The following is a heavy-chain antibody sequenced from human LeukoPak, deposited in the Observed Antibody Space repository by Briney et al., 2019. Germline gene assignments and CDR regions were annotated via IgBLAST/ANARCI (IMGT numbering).Heavy chain of an antibody. J-gene: IGHJ3*02. Sequence: SETLSLTCTVSGGSISSSSYYWGWIRQPPGKGLEWIGSIYYSGSTYYNPSLKSRVTISVDTSKNQFSLKLSSVTAADTAVYYCARQGYYYDSSGYPYHDAFDIWGQGTMVTVSS. D-gene: IGHD3-22*01. CDR2: IYYSGST. CDR1: GGSISSSSYY. CDR3: ARQGYYYDSSGYPYHDAFDI. V-gene: IGHV4-39*01.